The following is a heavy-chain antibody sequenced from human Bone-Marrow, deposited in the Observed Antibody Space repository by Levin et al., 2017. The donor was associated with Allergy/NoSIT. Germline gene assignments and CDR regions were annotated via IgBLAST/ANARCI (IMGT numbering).Heavy chain of an antibody. CDR1: GFTFSSFA. CDR3: AKASPYLDSCTDYYYDVFDV. V-gene: IGHV3-23*01. D-gene: IGHD3/OR15-3a*01. J-gene: IGHJ3*01. CDR2: ISSSGGST. Sequence: GGSLRLSCAASGFTFSSFAMSWVRQAPGKGLEWVSGISSSGGSTYYADSVRGRFAICRDNYRDALFLHMNSLRAEEAAVYYCAKASPYLDSCTDYYYDVFDVWGHGTVVTVSS.